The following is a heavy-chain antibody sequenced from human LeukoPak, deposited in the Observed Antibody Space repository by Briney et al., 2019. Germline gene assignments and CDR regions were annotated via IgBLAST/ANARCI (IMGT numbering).Heavy chain of an antibody. Sequence: PGGSLRLSCAASGFTFTDYYMSWVRQSPGKGLEWVANIKQDGSEKYYVDSVKGRFTISRDNAKNSLYLQMNSLRAEDTAVYYCARAPYDSSGYYHLLLDYWGQGTLGTVSS. CDR3: ARAPYDSSGYYHLLLDY. CDR2: IKQDGSEK. J-gene: IGHJ4*02. D-gene: IGHD3-22*01. V-gene: IGHV3-7*04. CDR1: GFTFTDYY.